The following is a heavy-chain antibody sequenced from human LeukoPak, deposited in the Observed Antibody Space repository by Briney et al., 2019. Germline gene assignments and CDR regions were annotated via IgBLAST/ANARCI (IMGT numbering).Heavy chain of an antibody. CDR3: ARPGYSSSWQHFQH. D-gene: IGHD6-13*01. Sequence: LATLSLTCAVYGGSFSGYYWSWIRQPPGKGLEWSGEINHSIITNYKPSLKSRGTISVDTSKNQFSLKLGSVTAAHTAVYYGARPGYSSSWQHFQHWVEGTLVTDSS. J-gene: IGHJ1*01. CDR1: GGSFSGYY. V-gene: IGHV4-34*01. CDR2: INHSIIT.